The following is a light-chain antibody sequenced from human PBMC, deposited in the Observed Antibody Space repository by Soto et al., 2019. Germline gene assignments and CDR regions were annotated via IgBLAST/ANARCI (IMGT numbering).Light chain of an antibody. V-gene: IGKV3-20*01. J-gene: IGKJ2*01. CDR3: QQYGSSPRT. Sequence: EIVLTQSPGTLSLSPGERATLSCRASQSVSSSYLAWYQQKPGQAPRLLIYGAHSRATGIPDRFSGSGSGTDFTLTISRLEPEDFAVYYCQQYGSSPRTFGQGTKLEIK. CDR1: QSVSSSY. CDR2: GAH.